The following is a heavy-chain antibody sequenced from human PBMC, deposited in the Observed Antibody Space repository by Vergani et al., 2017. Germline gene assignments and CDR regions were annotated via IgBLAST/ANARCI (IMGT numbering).Heavy chain of an antibody. CDR2: INPSGGST. V-gene: IGHV1-46*01. D-gene: IGHD2-2*02. CDR3: ARGCGSTSCYKRGEDWFDP. Sequence: QVQLVQSGAEVKKPGASVKVSCQASGYTFTSYYIHWVRQAPGQGIEWMGIINPSGGSTNYAQKFQGRVTMTRDTSTSTVFMELSSLRSEDTAVYYCARGCGSTSCYKRGEDWFDPWGQGTLVTVSS. CDR1: GYTFTSYY. J-gene: IGHJ5*02.